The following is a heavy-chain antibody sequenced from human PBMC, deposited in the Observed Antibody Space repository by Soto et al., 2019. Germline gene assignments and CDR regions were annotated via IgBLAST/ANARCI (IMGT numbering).Heavy chain of an antibody. V-gene: IGHV3-30*18. D-gene: IGHD3-22*01. CDR2: ISDDGNDE. CDR1: GFTFRTYG. J-gene: IGHJ4*02. Sequence: PGGSLRLSCEASGFTFRTYGMHWVRQAPGKGLEWVAYISDDGNDEYYADSVKGRFTISRDSSRNTLYLQMNSLRAEDTAVYYCAKPFFYEPTPYFDYWGRGTLVTVSS. CDR3: AKPFFYEPTPYFDY.